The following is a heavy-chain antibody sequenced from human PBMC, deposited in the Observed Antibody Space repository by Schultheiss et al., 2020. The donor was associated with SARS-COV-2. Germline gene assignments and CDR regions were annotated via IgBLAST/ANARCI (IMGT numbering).Heavy chain of an antibody. D-gene: IGHD5-24*01. J-gene: IGHJ4*02. V-gene: IGHV4-4*02. CDR1: GGSISSSNW. CDR3: ARATYGRDGYIKGFDY. CDR2: IYHSGST. Sequence: SETLSLTCAVSGGSISSSNWWSWVRQPPGKGLEWIGEIYHSGSTNYNPSLKSRVTISLDTSKNQFSLKLDSVTAADTAMYYCARATYGRDGYIKGFDYWGQGTLVTVSS.